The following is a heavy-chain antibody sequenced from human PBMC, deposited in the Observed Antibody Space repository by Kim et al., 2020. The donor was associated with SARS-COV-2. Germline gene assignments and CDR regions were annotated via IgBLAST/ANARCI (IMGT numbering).Heavy chain of an antibody. J-gene: IGHJ6*02. CDR3: ARDLGYYDSSGYYFFSHYYYYGMDV. D-gene: IGHD3-22*01. CDR1: GGSISSGGYY. Sequence: SETLSLTCTVSGGSISSGGYYWSWIRQHPGKGLEWIGYIYYSGSTYYNPSLKSRVTISVDTSKNQFSLKLSSVTAADTAVYYCARDLGYYDSSGYYFFSHYYYYGMDVWGQGTTVTVSS. CDR2: IYYSGST. V-gene: IGHV4-31*03.